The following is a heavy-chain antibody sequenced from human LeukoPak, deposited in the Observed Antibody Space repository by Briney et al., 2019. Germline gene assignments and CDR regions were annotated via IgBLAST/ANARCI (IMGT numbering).Heavy chain of an antibody. CDR2: ISAYNGNT. D-gene: IGHD3-9*01. V-gene: IGHV1-18*04. J-gene: IGHJ5*02. CDR1: GYTFTSYG. CDR3: ARWGFDQLIARFDP. Sequence: GASVKVSCKASGYTFTSYGISWVRQAPEQGLEWMGWISAYNGNTNYAQKLQGRVTMTTDTSTSTAYMELRSLRSDDTAVYYCARWGFDQLIARFDPWGQGTLVTVSS.